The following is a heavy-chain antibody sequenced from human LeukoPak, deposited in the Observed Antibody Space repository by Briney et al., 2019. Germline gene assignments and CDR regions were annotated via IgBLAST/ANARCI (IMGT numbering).Heavy chain of an antibody. D-gene: IGHD3-22*01. CDR2: IIPILGTA. J-gene: IGHJ5*02. CDR1: GGTFSSYA. CDR3: ARDRYYYDSSGYSA. Sequence: ASVKVSCKASGGTFSSYAISWVRQAPGQGLEWMGRIIPILGTANYAQKFQGRVTITADKSTSTAYMELSSLRSEDTAVYYCARDRYYYDSSGYSAWGQGTLVTVSS. V-gene: IGHV1-69*04.